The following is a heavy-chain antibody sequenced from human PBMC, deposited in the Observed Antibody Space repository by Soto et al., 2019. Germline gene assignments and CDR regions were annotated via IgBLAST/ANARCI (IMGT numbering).Heavy chain of an antibody. CDR3: AEGGQTFRRGVFHYYGMDV. CDR1: GFTFSNYA. V-gene: IGHV3-30-3*01. Sequence: QVQLVESGGGVVQPGKTLRLSCAASGFTFSNYAMHWVRQTPGKGLEWVAVISSDGSNKIYADSVKGRFTISRDNSKNTLSLQMSSVRRDETAVYYCAEGGQTFRRGVFHYYGMDVWGQGTTVTVSS. J-gene: IGHJ6*02. CDR2: ISSDGSNK. D-gene: IGHD3-16*01.